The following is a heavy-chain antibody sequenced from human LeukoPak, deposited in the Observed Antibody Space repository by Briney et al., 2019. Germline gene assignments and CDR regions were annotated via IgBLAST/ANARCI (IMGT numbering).Heavy chain of an antibody. CDR1: GFAFSGFA. Sequence: PGGSLRLSCSASGFAFSGFAMGWVRQPPGKGLEWVASISGSGGKTYYADSVEGRFTISRDNSKNTLYLQMNSLRPEDTAVYYCAKWLSGSYYSSFDYWGQGTLVTVFS. CDR3: AKWLSGSYYSSFDY. CDR2: ISGSGGKT. D-gene: IGHD3-10*01. V-gene: IGHV3-23*01. J-gene: IGHJ4*02.